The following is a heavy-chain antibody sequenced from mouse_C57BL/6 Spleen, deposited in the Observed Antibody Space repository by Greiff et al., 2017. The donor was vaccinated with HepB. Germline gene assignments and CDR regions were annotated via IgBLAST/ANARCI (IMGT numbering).Heavy chain of an antibody. CDR1: GFTFSSYA. J-gene: IGHJ2*01. Sequence: EVNVVESGGGLVKPGGSLKLSCAASGFTFSSYAMSWVRQTPEKRLEWVATISDGGSYTYYPDNVKGRFTISRDNAKNNLYLQMSHLKSEDTAMYYCARRDYGSSHFDYWGQGTTLTVSS. CDR3: ARRDYGSSHFDY. D-gene: IGHD1-1*01. CDR2: ISDGGSYT. V-gene: IGHV5-4*03.